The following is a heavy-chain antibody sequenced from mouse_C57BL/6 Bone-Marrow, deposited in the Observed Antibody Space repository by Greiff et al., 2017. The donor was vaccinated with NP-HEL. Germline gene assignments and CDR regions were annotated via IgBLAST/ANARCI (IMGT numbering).Heavy chain of an antibody. CDR2: ILPGRGST. CDR1: GYTFTGYW. CDR3: ARGPTDGYEGNAMDY. Sequence: VQLQQSGAELMKPGASVKLSCKATGYTFTGYWIEWVKQRPGHGLEWIGEILPGRGSTNYNEQFKGKATFTADTSSNTAYMQLSSLTTEDSAIYYCARGPTDGYEGNAMDYWGQGTSVTVSS. J-gene: IGHJ4*01. V-gene: IGHV1-9*01. D-gene: IGHD2-2*01.